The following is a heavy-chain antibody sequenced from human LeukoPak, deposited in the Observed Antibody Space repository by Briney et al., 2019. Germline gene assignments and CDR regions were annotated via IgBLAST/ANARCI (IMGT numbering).Heavy chain of an antibody. Sequence: ASVKVSCKASGGSFSSYAISWVRQAPGQGLEWMGGIIPIFGTANYAQKFQGRVTITADESTSTAYMELSSPRSEDTAVYYCAREVGLVGATWTDYWGQGTLVTVSS. CDR2: IIPIFGTA. CDR1: GGSFSSYA. CDR3: AREVGLVGATWTDY. D-gene: IGHD1-26*01. J-gene: IGHJ4*02. V-gene: IGHV1-69*13.